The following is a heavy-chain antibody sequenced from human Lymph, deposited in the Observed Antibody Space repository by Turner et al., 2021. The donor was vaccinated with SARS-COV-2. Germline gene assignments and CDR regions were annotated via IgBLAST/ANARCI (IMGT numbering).Heavy chain of an antibody. CDR3: ATKYCSGGSCSYFDY. V-gene: IGHV4-4*02. Sequence: QVQLQESGPGLVKSSGTQSITCAVSGGSFSSSNWWSWVRPPPGKGLEWIGEIHHSGNTNYNPSLKSRVTISVDKSKNQCSLKLSSVTAADTALYYCATKYCSGGSCSYFDYWGQGTLVTVSS. CDR2: IHHSGNT. J-gene: IGHJ4*02. CDR1: GGSFSSSNW. D-gene: IGHD2-15*01.